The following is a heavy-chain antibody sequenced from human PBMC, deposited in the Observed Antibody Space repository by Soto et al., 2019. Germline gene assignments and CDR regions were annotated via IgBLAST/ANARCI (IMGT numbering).Heavy chain of an antibody. D-gene: IGHD2-15*01. CDR2: MNPNSGDT. J-gene: IGHJ5*02. V-gene: IGHV1-8*01. CDR3: ARGRAGHCRGGICHRCLDP. Sequence: ASVKVSCKASGYTFTNYETIWVRQAPGQGLEWMGWMNPNSGDTVYAQKFQGRVTLTRDTSISTAYMELSSLTNEDTAVYYCARGRAGHCRGGICHRCLDPWGQGTLVTVSS. CDR1: GYTFTNYE.